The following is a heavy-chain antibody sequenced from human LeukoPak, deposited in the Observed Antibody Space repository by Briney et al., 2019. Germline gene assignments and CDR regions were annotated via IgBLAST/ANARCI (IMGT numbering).Heavy chain of an antibody. CDR2: IRYDGSNK. CDR3: AKSKGRSDISGYYHDY. CDR1: GFTFNSYG. J-gene: IGHJ4*02. D-gene: IGHD3-22*01. Sequence: PGGSLRLSCAASGFTFNSYGMHWVRQAPGKGLEWVAFIRYDGSNKYYADSVKGRFTISRDNSQNTLYLQMYSLRAEDTAVYYCAKSKGRSDISGYYHDYWGQGTLVTVSS. V-gene: IGHV3-30*02.